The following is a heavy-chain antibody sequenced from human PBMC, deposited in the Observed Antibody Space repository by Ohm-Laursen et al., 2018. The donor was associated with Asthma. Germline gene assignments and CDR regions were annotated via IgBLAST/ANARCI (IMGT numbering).Heavy chain of an antibody. D-gene: IGHD1/OR15-1a*01. Sequence: SLRLSCSASGFIVITKFMIWVRQAPGKGLDWVSVIFGSTGTNYADSVKGRFTISRDNSKNTIYLQMNSLRAEDTAVYYCAISLTTPGAFDIWGQGTMITVSS. J-gene: IGHJ3*02. V-gene: IGHV3-53*01. CDR1: GFIVITKF. CDR2: IFGSTGT. CDR3: AISLTTPGAFDI.